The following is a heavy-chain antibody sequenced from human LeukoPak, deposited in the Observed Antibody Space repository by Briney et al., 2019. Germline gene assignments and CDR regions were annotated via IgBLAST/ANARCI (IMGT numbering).Heavy chain of an antibody. J-gene: IGHJ4*02. CDR2: IIPIFGTA. Sequence: WASVKVSCKASGYTFTSYGISWVRQAPGQGLEWMGRIIPIFGTANYAQKFQGRVTITTDESTSTAYMELSSLRSEDTAVYYCASVDYWGQGTLVTVSS. V-gene: IGHV1-69*05. CDR1: GYTFTSYG. CDR3: ASVDY.